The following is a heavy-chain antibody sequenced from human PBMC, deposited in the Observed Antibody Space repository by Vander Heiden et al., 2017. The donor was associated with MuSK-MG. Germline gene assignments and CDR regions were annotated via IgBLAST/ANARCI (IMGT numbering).Heavy chain of an antibody. CDR1: GFSLSTSGVG. CDR2: IYWDDDK. V-gene: IGHV2-5*02. CDR3: AHSNLLTTVTGYYGMDV. D-gene: IGHD4-17*01. Sequence: QITLKESGPTLVKPTQTLTLTCTFSGFSLSTSGVGVGWILQPPGKALEWLALIYWDDDKRYSPSLKSRLTITKDTSKNQVVLTMTNMDPVDTATYYCAHSNLLTTVTGYYGMDVWGQGTTVTVSS. J-gene: IGHJ6*02.